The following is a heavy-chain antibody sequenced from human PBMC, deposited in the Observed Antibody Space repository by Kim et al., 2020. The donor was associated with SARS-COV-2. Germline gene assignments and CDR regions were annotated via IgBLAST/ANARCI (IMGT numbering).Heavy chain of an antibody. CDR2: ISYDGSNK. D-gene: IGHD5-18*01. J-gene: IGHJ6*02. Sequence: GGSLRLSCAASGFTFSSYAMHWVRQAPGKGLEWVAVISYDGSNKYYADSVKGRFTISRDNSKNTLYLQMNSLRAEDTAVYYCARDGGCRGIQLCLRGLHSYYYYGMDVWGQGTTVTVSS. CDR1: GFTFSSYA. V-gene: IGHV3-30*04. CDR3: ARDGGCRGIQLCLRGLHSYYYYGMDV.